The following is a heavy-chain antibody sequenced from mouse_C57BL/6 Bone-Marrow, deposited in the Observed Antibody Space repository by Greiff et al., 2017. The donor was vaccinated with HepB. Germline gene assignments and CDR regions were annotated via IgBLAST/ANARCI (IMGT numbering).Heavy chain of an antibody. Sequence: EVQLQESGTVLARPGASVKMSCKTSGYTFTSYWMHWVKQRPGQGLEWIGAIYPGNSDTSYNQKFKGKAKLTAVTSASTAYMELSSLTNEDSAVYSCTRYPHYYGRSYRYFDVWGTGTTVTVSS. CDR3: TRYPHYYGRSYRYFDV. CDR1: GYTFTSYW. CDR2: IYPGNSDT. V-gene: IGHV1-5*01. J-gene: IGHJ1*03. D-gene: IGHD1-1*01.